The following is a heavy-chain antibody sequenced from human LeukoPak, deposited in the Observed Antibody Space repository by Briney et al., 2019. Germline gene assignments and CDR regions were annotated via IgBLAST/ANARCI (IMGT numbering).Heavy chain of an antibody. D-gene: IGHD3-22*01. CDR3: ARAXHNSNSGGYDF. CDR2: IDPDTGDT. J-gene: IGHJ4*02. V-gene: IGHV1-2*02. CDR1: GYTFIDHY. Sequence: ASVKVSCKPSGYTFIDHYLHWVRQAPGQGLESLGWIDPDTGDTNYPQKFQGRLTMTRDTSSSTAYMELNRLRSADTAVYYCARAXHNSNSGGYDFWGLGTLVTVSS.